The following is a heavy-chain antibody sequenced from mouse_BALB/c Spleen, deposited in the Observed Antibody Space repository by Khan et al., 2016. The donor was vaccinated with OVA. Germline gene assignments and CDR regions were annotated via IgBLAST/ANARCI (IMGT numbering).Heavy chain of an antibody. CDR2: ISSGGST. V-gene: IGHV5-6-5*01. CDR3: ARFYVMDY. J-gene: IGHJ4*01. CDR1: GFTFSRYA. Sequence: EVQLVESGGGLVKPGGSLKLSCAASGFTFSRYAMSWVRRTPEKRLEWVASISSGGSTYYPDSVKGRFTISRDNARNILYLQMSSLRSEDTAMYYCARFYVMDYWGQGSSVTVSS.